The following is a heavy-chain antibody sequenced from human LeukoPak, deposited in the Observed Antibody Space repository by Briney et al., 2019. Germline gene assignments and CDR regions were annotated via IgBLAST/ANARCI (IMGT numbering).Heavy chain of an antibody. V-gene: IGHV3-23*01. J-gene: IGHJ4*02. Sequence: GGSLRLSCAASGFTFSSYAMSWVHQAPGKGLEWVSAISGSGGSTYYADSVKGRFTISRDNSKNTLYLQMNSLRAEDTAVYYCAKLSNKVVVAACKDYWGQGTLVTVSS. CDR1: GFTFSSYA. D-gene: IGHD2-15*01. CDR2: ISGSGGST. CDR3: AKLSNKVVVAACKDY.